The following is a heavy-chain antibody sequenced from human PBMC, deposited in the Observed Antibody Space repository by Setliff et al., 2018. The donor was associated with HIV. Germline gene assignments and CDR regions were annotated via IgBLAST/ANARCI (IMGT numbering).Heavy chain of an antibody. V-gene: IGHV4-39*07. D-gene: IGHD3-22*01. CDR3: ARDPHYFDTSGYYYRFDY. Sequence: LSLTCTVSGDSFSSNSNHWGWIRQPPGKGLEWIGNIKYGGTTYYNPSLKSRVSISIDTSKSQFSLKLTSVTAADTAVYFCARDPHYFDTSGYYYRFDYWGQGTLVTVSS. CDR1: GDSFSSNSNH. CDR2: IKYGGTT. J-gene: IGHJ4*02.